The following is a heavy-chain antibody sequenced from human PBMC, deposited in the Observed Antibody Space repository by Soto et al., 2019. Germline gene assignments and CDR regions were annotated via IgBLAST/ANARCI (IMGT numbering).Heavy chain of an antibody. CDR3: ARVCGGDCHYGMDV. Sequence: SETLSLTCTVSGGSISSGGYYWSWIRQHPGKGLEWIGYIYYSGSTYYNPSLKSRVTISVDMSKNQFSLKLSSVTAADTAVYYCARVCGGDCHYGMDVWGQGTTVTVSS. J-gene: IGHJ6*02. CDR2: IYYSGST. CDR1: GGSISSGGYY. D-gene: IGHD2-21*02. V-gene: IGHV4-31*03.